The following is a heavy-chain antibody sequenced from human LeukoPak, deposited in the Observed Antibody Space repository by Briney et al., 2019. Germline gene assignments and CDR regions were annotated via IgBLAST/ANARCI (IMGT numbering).Heavy chain of an antibody. CDR2: IWYDGSNK. CDR3: AKYDNSGRAGGY. CDR1: GFTFSNYG. J-gene: IGHJ4*02. D-gene: IGHD3-22*01. V-gene: IGHV3-33*06. Sequence: GGSLRLSCAASGFTFSNYGMHWVRQAPGKGLEWVAVIWYDGSNKYYADSVKGRFTTSRDNSRNTLYLQMNSLRAEDTAMYYCAKYDNSGRAGGYWGQGTLVTVSS.